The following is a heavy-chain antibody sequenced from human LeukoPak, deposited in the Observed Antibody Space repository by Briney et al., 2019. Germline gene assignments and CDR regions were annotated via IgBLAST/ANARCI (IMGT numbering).Heavy chain of an antibody. D-gene: IGHD4-17*01. Sequence: GESLKISCKGSGYSFTSFWVGWVRQMPGKGLEWMGIIYPGDSDTRYSPSFQGHVAISADKSISTAYLQWSSLKASDTAMYYCARLGASPDYGDYGRYFQHWGQGTLVTVSS. V-gene: IGHV5-51*01. CDR1: GYSFTSFW. CDR2: IYPGDSDT. CDR3: ARLGASPDYGDYGRYFQH. J-gene: IGHJ1*01.